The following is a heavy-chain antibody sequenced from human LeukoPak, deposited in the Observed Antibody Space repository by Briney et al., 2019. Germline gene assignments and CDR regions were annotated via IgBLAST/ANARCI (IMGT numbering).Heavy chain of an antibody. Sequence: PGGSLRLSCTASGFTFRNYGMNWVRQAPGKGLEWVAFIRYDGSNKYYADSVKGRFTISRDNPKNTLYLQMNSLRAEDTAVYYCAKDPFTFGGVNIFDYWGQGTLVTVSS. CDR1: GFTFRNYG. J-gene: IGHJ4*02. V-gene: IGHV3-30*02. CDR3: AKDPFTFGGVNIFDY. D-gene: IGHD3-16*01. CDR2: IRYDGSNK.